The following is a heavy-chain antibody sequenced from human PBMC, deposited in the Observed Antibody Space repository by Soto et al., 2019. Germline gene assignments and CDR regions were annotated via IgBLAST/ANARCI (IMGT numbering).Heavy chain of an antibody. CDR1: GGSITSETYY. J-gene: IGHJ1*01. Sequence: QVQLHESGPGLVKPSQTLSLTCTVSGGSITSETYYWSWIRHHPGKDLGWIGYVYYSGSTYYNPSLKSRVTMSVDTSKNQFSLRLSSVTAADTAVYYCARTTYGDYSSFQHWGQGTLVTVSS. V-gene: IGHV4-31*03. CDR2: VYYSGST. D-gene: IGHD4-17*01. CDR3: ARTTYGDYSSFQH.